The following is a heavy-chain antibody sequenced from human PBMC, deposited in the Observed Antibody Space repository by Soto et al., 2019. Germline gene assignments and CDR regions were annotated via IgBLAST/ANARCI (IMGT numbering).Heavy chain of an antibody. CDR2: IWYDGSNK. Sequence: QVQLVESGGGVVQPGRSLRLSCAASGFTFSSYGMHWVRQAPGKGLEWVAVIWYDGSNKYYADSVKGRFTISRDNSKNTLYLQMNSRRAEDTAVYYCARETSIAAAGRLDYWGQGTLVTVSS. D-gene: IGHD6-13*01. CDR3: ARETSIAAAGRLDY. CDR1: GFTFSSYG. J-gene: IGHJ4*02. V-gene: IGHV3-33*01.